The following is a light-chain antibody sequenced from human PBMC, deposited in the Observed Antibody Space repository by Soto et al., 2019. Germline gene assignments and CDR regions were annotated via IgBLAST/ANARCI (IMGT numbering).Light chain of an antibody. CDR2: AGS. Sequence: DIQLTQSPSFLSASVGDRDTITCRASQDISSYLASYQLKPGQAPKLLIYAGSTFQSGVPSRFSGSGSGTEFTLTIGRLQPEDFSTYYCQQLNGYPRTFGQGTKVE. CDR1: QDISSY. CDR3: QQLNGYPRT. J-gene: IGKJ1*01. V-gene: IGKV1-9*01.